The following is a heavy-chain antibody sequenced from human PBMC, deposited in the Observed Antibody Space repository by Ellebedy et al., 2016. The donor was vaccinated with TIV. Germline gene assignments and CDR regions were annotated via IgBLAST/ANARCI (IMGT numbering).Heavy chain of an antibody. Sequence: GESLKISCAASGFTFSSYWMSWVRQAPGKGLEWVANIKQDGSEKYYVDSVKGRFTISRDNAKNSLYLQMNSLRAEDTAVYYCARSGGELDIAVDKRVYWGQGTLVTVS. D-gene: IGHD6-19*01. CDR2: IKQDGSEK. V-gene: IGHV3-7*03. J-gene: IGHJ4*02. CDR1: GFTFSSYW. CDR3: ARSGGELDIAVDKRVY.